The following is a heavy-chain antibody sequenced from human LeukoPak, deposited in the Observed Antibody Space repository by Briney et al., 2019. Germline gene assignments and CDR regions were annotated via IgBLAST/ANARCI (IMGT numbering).Heavy chain of an antibody. CDR1: GYTFSAYY. V-gene: IGHV1-2*04. CDR3: ARFASVAHFDN. Sequence: ASVNVSCKASGYTFSAYYIQWVRQAPGQGLEWMGWINPNSGGTNYAQKFQGWVTMTTDTSTSTAYMELRRLRSDDTADYYCARFASVAHFDNWGQGTLVTVSS. J-gene: IGHJ4*02. CDR2: INPNSGGT. D-gene: IGHD5-12*01.